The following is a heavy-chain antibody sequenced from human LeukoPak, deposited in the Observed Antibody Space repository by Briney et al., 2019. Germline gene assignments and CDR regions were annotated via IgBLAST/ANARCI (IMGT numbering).Heavy chain of an antibody. CDR1: GFTFSSYA. CDR3: AKVWDSSGWSWGYFDY. CDR2: ISGSGGST. Sequence: GGSLRLSCAASGFTFSSYAMSWVRQAPGKGLEWVSAISGSGGSTYYADSVKGRFTISRDNSKNTLYLQMNSLRAEDTAVYYCAKVWDSSGWSWGYFDYWGRGTLVTVSS. V-gene: IGHV3-23*01. D-gene: IGHD6-19*01. J-gene: IGHJ4*02.